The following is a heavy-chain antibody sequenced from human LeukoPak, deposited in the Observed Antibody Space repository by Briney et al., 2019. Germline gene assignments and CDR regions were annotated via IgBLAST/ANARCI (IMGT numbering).Heavy chain of an antibody. CDR1: GFTFSSYA. D-gene: IGHD6-19*01. J-gene: IGHJ4*02. CDR2: ISGSATST. V-gene: IGHV3-23*01. Sequence: AGGSLRLSCAASGFTFSSYAMSWVLQAPGKGLEWVSAISGSATSTYYADSVKGRFTISRDNSKNTLYLQMNSLRAEDTAVHYCAKDTSIAMAGNDYWGQGTLVTVSS. CDR3: AKDTSIAMAGNDY.